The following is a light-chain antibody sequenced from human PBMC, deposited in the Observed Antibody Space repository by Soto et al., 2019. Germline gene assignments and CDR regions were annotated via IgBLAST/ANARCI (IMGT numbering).Light chain of an antibody. Sequence: QSVLTQPASMSGSPGQSITISCTGTSSDVGGYNYVSWYRQHPGKAPKLMIYDVNNRLSGVSNRFSGSKSGNTASLTISGLQAEDEADYYCSSHSSSSTLVVFGGGTQLTVL. CDR3: SSHSSSSTLVV. CDR1: SSDVGGYNY. V-gene: IGLV2-14*03. J-gene: IGLJ2*01. CDR2: DVN.